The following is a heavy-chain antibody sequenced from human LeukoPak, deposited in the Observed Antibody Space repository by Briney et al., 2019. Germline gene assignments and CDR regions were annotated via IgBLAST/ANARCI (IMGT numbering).Heavy chain of an antibody. CDR3: ARRRRWLTLLNTRNDAFDI. D-gene: IGHD5-24*01. Sequence: SETLSLTCAVYGGSFSGYYWSWIRQPPGKGLEWIGEINHSGSTNYNPSLKSRVTISVDTSKNQFSLKLSSVTAADTAVYYCARRRRWLTLLNTRNDAFDIWGQGTMVTVSS. CDR1: GGSFSGYY. J-gene: IGHJ3*02. CDR2: INHSGST. V-gene: IGHV4-34*01.